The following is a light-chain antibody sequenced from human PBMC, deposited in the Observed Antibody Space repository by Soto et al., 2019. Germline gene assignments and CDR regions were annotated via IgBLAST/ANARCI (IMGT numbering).Light chain of an antibody. J-gene: IGLJ2*01. V-gene: IGLV2-14*03. CDR2: DVS. CDR1: SSDVGTYNY. CDR3: SSYTSISTLL. Sequence: QSALTPPASVSGSPGQSITISCTGTSSDVGTYNYVSWYQHHPRKAPKLMIYDVSNRPSGVSNRFSGSKSGNTASLTISGLQAEDEADYYCSSYTSISTLLFGGGTKLNVL.